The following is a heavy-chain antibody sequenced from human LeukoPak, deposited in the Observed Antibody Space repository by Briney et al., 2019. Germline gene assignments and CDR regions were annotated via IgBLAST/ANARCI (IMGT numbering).Heavy chain of an antibody. CDR1: GFTVKSQT. J-gene: IGHJ4*02. Sequence: GGSLRLSCAAPGFTVKSQTMNWVRQAPGKGLEWVSGIFGSGGSTHYADSVKGRFTISRDNSKNTVYLQMNSLRAEDTAVYYCAKTTTGYSSGRFPGWPVDYWGQGTLVTVSS. CDR3: AKTTTGYSSGRFPGWPVDY. D-gene: IGHD6-19*01. V-gene: IGHV3-23*01. CDR2: IFGSGGST.